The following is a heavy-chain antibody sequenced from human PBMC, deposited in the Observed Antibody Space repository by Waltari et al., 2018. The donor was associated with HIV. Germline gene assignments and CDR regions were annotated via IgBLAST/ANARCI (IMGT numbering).Heavy chain of an antibody. Sequence: EVQLVETGGGLIQPGGSLRLSCAASGFTVSSNYMSWVRQAPGKGLEWVSAMYYAGSTYYADSVKGRFTISRDNSKNTLDLQMNSLRAEDTAVYYCARAALRYGDPGTVDMWGQGTKVTVSS. V-gene: IGHV3-53*02. CDR3: ARAALRYGDPGTVDM. J-gene: IGHJ3*02. D-gene: IGHD4-17*01. CDR2: MYYAGST. CDR1: GFTVSSNY.